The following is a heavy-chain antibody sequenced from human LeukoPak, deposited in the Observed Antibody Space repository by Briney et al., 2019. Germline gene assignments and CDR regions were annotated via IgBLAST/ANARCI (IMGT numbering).Heavy chain of an antibody. D-gene: IGHD4-23*01. CDR3: ARAGVSYYGGNGYYFDY. CDR1: GGSISSYY. J-gene: IGHJ4*02. Sequence: PSETLSLTCTVSGGSISSYYMSWIRQPPGKGLEWIGYIYYSGSTNYNPSLKSRVTISVDTSKNQFSLKLSSVTAADTAVYYCARAGVSYYGGNGYYFDYWGQGTLVTVSS. CDR2: IYYSGST. V-gene: IGHV4-59*01.